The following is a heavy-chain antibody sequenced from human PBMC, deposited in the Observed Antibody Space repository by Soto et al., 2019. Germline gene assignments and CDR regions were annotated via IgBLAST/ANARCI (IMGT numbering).Heavy chain of an antibody. Sequence: ASVKVSCKASGYTFTSYAMHWVRQAPGQRLEWMGWINAGNGNTKYSQKFQGRVTVTKNTSASTAYMELSSLRSEDTAVYYCARGPLRNWFDPWGQGTLVTVSS. CDR2: INAGNGNT. V-gene: IGHV1-3*01. D-gene: IGHD5-12*01. CDR3: ARGPLRNWFDP. J-gene: IGHJ5*02. CDR1: GYTFTSYA.